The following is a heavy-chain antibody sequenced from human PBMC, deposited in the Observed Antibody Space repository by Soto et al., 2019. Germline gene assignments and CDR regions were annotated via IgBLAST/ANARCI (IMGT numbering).Heavy chain of an antibody. CDR3: AREVRATFDP. D-gene: IGHD1-26*01. CDR2: IKQDGSEK. V-gene: IGHV3-7*01. CDR1: GFTFSTYW. Sequence: EVQLVESGGGLVQPGGSLRLSCAASGFTFSTYWMSWVRQAPGKGPEWVASIKQDGSEKYYMDSVKGRFTISKDNAKNSLYLQMNSLRGEDTAVYYCAREVRATFDPWGQGSLVTVSS. J-gene: IGHJ5*02.